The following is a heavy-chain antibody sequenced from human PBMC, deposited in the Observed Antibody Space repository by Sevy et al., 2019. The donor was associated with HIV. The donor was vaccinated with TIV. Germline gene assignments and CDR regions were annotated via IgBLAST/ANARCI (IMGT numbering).Heavy chain of an antibody. CDR2: ISAENGHT. Sequence: ASVKVSCKTSSYSFSTYDFIWVRQAPGQGLDWLGWISAENGHTLYAQRFQGRVTMTTDTSASEVYMELRNLRSDYTAIYYCATKGIIAVGTLDYWGQGTLVTVSS. CDR1: SYSFSTYD. D-gene: IGHD6-13*01. CDR3: ATKGIIAVGTLDY. V-gene: IGHV1-18*01. J-gene: IGHJ4*02.